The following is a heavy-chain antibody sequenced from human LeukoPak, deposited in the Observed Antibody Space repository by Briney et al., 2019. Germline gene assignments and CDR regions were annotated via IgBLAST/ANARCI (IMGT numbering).Heavy chain of an antibody. J-gene: IGHJ4*02. CDR2: ISAYNGNT. V-gene: IGHV1-18*01. D-gene: IGHD6-25*01. CDR3: ARDRLGYSSEFDY. Sequence: ASVKVSCKASGYTFTSYGISWLRQAPGQGLEWMGWISAYNGNTNYAQKLQGRVSMATDTSTHTACMELRSLRSDDTAVYYCARDRLGYSSEFDYWGQGTLVTVSS. CDR1: GYTFTSYG.